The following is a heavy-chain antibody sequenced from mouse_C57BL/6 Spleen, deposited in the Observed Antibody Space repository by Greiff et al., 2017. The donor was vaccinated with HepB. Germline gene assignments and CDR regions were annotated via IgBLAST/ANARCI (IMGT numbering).Heavy chain of an antibody. CDR1: GYTFTDYE. V-gene: IGHV1-15*01. CDR2: IDPETGGT. CDR3: TRSGHYYGSSLFAY. D-gene: IGHD1-1*01. Sequence: VKLMESGAELVRPGASVTLSCKASGYTFTDYEMHWVKQTPVHGLEWIGAIDPETGGTAYNQKFKGKAILTADKSSSTAYMELRSLTSEDSAVYYCTRSGHYYGSSLFAYWGQGTLVTVSA. J-gene: IGHJ3*01.